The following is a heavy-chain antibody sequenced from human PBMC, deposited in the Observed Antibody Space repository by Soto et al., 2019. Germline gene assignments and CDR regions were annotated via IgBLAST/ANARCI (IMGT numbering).Heavy chain of an antibody. CDR2: ISYDGSNK. Sequence: QVQLVESGGGVVQPGRSLRLSCAASGFTFSSYGMHWVRQAPGKGLEWVAVISYDGSNKYYADSVKGRFTISRDNSKNALYLQMNSLRAEDTAVYYCAKVAIAAADYDYWGMDVWGQGTTVTVSS. J-gene: IGHJ6*02. CDR3: AKVAIAAADYDYWGMDV. CDR1: GFTFSSYG. V-gene: IGHV3-30*18. D-gene: IGHD6-13*01.